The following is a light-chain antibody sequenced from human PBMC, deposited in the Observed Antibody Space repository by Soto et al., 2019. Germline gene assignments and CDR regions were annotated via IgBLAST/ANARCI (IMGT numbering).Light chain of an antibody. Sequence: EIVLTQSPATLSLSPGERATLSCRASQSVSKYLAWYQQKPGQAPRLLIYDAAVRATGIPARFSGSGSGTDFTLTISSLEPVDFAIYYCQQRSNWLTFGGGTKVEIK. V-gene: IGKV3-11*01. J-gene: IGKJ4*01. CDR1: QSVSKY. CDR3: QQRSNWLT. CDR2: DAA.